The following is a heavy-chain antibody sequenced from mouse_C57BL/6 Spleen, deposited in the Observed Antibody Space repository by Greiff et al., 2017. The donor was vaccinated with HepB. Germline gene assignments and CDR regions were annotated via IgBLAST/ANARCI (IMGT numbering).Heavy chain of an antibody. CDR3: AREGFAY. CDR1: GFTFSSYA. J-gene: IGHJ3*01. Sequence: EVMLVESGGGLVKPGGSLKLSCAASGFTFSSYAMSWVRQTPEKRLEWVATISDGGSYTYYPDNVKGRFTNSRNNAKNNLYLQMSHLKSEDTAMYYCAREGFAYWGQGTLVTVSA. V-gene: IGHV5-4*01. CDR2: ISDGGSYT.